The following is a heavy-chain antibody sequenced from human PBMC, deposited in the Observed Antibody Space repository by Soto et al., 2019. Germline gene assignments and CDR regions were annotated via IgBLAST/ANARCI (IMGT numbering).Heavy chain of an antibody. J-gene: IGHJ3*02. CDR3: ARRGDRRSYYRGWERDAFDI. D-gene: IGHD1-26*01. Sequence: QVQLVQSGAEVKKPGSSVKVSCKASGGTFSSYAISWVRQAPGQGLEWMGGIIPIFGTANYAQKFQGRVTITADESMITVYKGLSRLRSEDRAVYYSARRGDRRSYYRGWERDAFDIWGQGTMVTVSS. CDR2: IIPIFGTA. V-gene: IGHV1-69*01. CDR1: GGTFSSYA.